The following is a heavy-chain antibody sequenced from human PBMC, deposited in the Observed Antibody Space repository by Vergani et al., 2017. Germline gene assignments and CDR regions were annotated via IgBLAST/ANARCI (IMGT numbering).Heavy chain of an antibody. CDR1: GFTFSSYG. J-gene: IGHJ4*02. V-gene: IGHV3-30*03. CDR3: ARGVVELAAAGTSEHFDD. Sequence: QVQLVESGGGVVQPGRSLRLSCAASGFTFSSYGMHWVRQAPGKGLEWVAVISYDGSNKYYADSVKGRFTISRDNSKNTLYLQMNSLRAEDTAVYYCARGVVELAAAGTSEHFDDWGQGTLVTVSS. CDR2: ISYDGSNK. D-gene: IGHD6-13*01.